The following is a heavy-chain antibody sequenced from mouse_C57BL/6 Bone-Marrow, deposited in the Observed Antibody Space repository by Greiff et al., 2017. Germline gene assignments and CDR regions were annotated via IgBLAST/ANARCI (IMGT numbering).Heavy chain of an antibody. J-gene: IGHJ3*01. CDR1: GYTFTSYG. D-gene: IGHD1-1*01. V-gene: IGHV1-81*01. Sequence: VQLQQSGAELARPGASVKLSCKASGYTFTSYGISWVKQRTGQGLEWIGEIYPRSGNTYYNEKFKGKATLTVDKSSSTAYMELRSLTSEDSAVYFCARSGNYGPFAYWGQGTLVTVSA. CDR2: IYPRSGNT. CDR3: ARSGNYGPFAY.